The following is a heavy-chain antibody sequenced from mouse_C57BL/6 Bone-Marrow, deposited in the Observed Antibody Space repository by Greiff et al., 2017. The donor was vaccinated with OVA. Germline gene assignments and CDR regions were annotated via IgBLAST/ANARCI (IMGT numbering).Heavy chain of an antibody. Sequence: VQLKESGAELARPGASVKMSCKASGYTFTSYTMHWVKQRPGQGLEWIGYINPSSGYTKYNQKFQDKATLTADKSSSTAYMQLSSLTSEDSAVYYCARRDYDYDGYYFDYWGQGTTLTVSS. D-gene: IGHD2-4*01. J-gene: IGHJ2*01. V-gene: IGHV1-4*01. CDR1: GYTFTSYT. CDR2: INPSSGYT. CDR3: ARRDYDYDGYYFDY.